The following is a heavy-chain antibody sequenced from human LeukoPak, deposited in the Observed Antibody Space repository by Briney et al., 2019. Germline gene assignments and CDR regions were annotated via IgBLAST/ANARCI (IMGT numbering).Heavy chain of an antibody. J-gene: IGHJ6*03. CDR3: ARDLLWSGYYSRYYYMDV. D-gene: IGHD3-3*01. Sequence: GGSLRLSCAASGFTFSSFEMNWVPHAPGKGLDWVSYNSSSGNTIYYADSVKGRFTISRANAKNSLYLQMNSLRAEDTAVYYCARDLLWSGYYSRYYYMDVWGKGTTVTVSS. CDR1: GFTFSSFE. CDR2: NSSSGNTI. V-gene: IGHV3-48*03.